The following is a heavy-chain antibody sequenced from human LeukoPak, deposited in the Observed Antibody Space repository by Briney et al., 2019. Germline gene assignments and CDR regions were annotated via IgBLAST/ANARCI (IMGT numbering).Heavy chain of an antibody. D-gene: IGHD3-10*01. J-gene: IGHJ3*02. Sequence: ASVKVSCKASGYTFTSYGISWVRQAPGQGLEWMGWISAYNGNTNYAQKLQGRVTMTTDTSTSTAYMELRSLRSDDTAVYYCARGALLWFGELWADAFDIWGQGTMVTVSS. CDR1: GYTFTSYG. CDR3: ARGALLWFGELWADAFDI. V-gene: IGHV1-18*01. CDR2: ISAYNGNT.